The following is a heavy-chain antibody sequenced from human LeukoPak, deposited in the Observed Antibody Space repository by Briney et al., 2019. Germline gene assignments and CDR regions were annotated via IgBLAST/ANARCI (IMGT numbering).Heavy chain of an antibody. CDR1: GGTFSSYA. CDR2: IIPIFGTA. D-gene: IGHD2-2*01. CDR3: ASATSKFSVPDAFDI. J-gene: IGHJ3*02. Sequence: GASVKVSCKASGGTFSSYAISWVRQAPGQGLEWMGGIIPIFGTANYAQKFQGRVTITADESTSTAYMELSSLRSEDTAVYYCASATSKFSVPDAFDIWGQGTMVTVSS. V-gene: IGHV1-69*13.